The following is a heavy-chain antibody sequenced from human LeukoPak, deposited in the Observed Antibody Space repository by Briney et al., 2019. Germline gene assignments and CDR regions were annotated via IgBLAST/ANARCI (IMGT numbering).Heavy chain of an antibody. J-gene: IGHJ4*02. Sequence: GGSLRLSCAASGFTFSSYSMNWVRQAPGKGLEWVSSISSSSSYIYYADSVKGRFTISRDNAKNSLYLQMNSLRAEDTAVYYCARAAVAGTDRPYYFDYWGQGTLVTVSS. CDR3: ARAAVAGTDRPYYFDY. CDR2: ISSSSSYI. CDR1: GFTFSSYS. V-gene: IGHV3-21*01. D-gene: IGHD6-19*01.